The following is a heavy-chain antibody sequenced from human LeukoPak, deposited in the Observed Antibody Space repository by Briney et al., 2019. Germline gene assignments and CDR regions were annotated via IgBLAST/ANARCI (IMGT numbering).Heavy chain of an antibody. Sequence: SVKVSCKASGGTFSSYAISWVRQAPGQGLEWMGGIIPIFGTANYAQKFQGRITITADESTSTAHMELSSLRSEDTAVYYCARDEGYYYDFWGQGTMVTVSS. CDR1: GGTFSSYA. V-gene: IGHV1-69*01. CDR2: IIPIFGTA. J-gene: IGHJ3*01. D-gene: IGHD3-10*01. CDR3: ARDEGYYYDF.